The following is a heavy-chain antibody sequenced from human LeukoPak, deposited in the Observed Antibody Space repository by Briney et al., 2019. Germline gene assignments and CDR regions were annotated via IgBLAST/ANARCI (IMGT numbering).Heavy chain of an antibody. CDR2: ISTSGSTK. D-gene: IGHD3-10*01. V-gene: IGHV3-11*01. Sequence: GGSLRLSCAASGFTFSDYYMNWIRQAPGKGLEWVSYISTSGSTKYCADSVKGRFTMSRDNAKNSLYLQMNSLRAEDTAVYYCARNMVRGVIFPLGYWGQGILVTVSS. CDR3: ARNMVRGVIFPLGY. J-gene: IGHJ4*02. CDR1: GFTFSDYY.